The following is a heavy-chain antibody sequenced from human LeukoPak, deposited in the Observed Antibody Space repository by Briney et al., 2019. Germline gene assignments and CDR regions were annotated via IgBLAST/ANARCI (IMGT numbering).Heavy chain of an antibody. CDR1: GYTFTDYY. D-gene: IGHD3-22*01. V-gene: IGHV1-69-2*01. CDR2: VDPEDGET. CDR3: ARTYYYDSSAQGYAFDI. J-gene: IGHJ3*02. Sequence: ASVKISCKASGYTFTDYYMHWVQQAPGKGLEWMGRVDPEDGETIYAEKFQGRVTITADTSTDTAYMELSSLRSEDTAVYYCARTYYYDSSAQGYAFDIWGQGTMVTVSS.